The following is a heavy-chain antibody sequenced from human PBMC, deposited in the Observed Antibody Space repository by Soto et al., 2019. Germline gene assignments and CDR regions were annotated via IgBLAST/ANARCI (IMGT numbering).Heavy chain of an antibody. CDR3: AREKERMAAANSSPLDY. J-gene: IGHJ4*02. D-gene: IGHD6-25*01. CDR2: IKSKTDGGTT. CDR1: GFTFSNAW. Sequence: GGSLRLSCAASGFTFSNAWMSWVRQAPGKGLEWVGRIKSKTDGGTTDYAAPVKGRFTISRDDSKNTLYLQMNSLKTEDTAVYYCAREKERMAAANSSPLDYWGQGTLVTVSS. V-gene: IGHV3-15*01.